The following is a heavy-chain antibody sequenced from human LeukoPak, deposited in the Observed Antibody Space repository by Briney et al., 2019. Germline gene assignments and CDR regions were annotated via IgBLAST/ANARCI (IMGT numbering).Heavy chain of an antibody. Sequence: GGSLRLSCAASGFTFSGSAIHWVRQSFGKGLEWIGHIDKEKNSYATASAYAVSVEGRFTVSRDDSKNMAFLQMSGLKTEDTALYFCTRDSGTYNWLVPWGRGTLVTVSS. CDR2: IDKEKNSYAT. CDR1: GFTFSGSA. CDR3: TRDSGTYNWLVP. D-gene: IGHD1-26*01. V-gene: IGHV3-73*01. J-gene: IGHJ5*02.